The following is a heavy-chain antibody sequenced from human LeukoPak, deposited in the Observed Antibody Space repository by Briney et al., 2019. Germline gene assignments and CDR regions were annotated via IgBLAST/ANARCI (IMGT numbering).Heavy chain of an antibody. CDR3: ARVGSSWYSIRVNWFDP. CDR1: GGSISSSNW. V-gene: IGHV4-4*02. Sequence: SETLSLTCAVSGGSISSSNWWSWVRQPPGKGLEWIGEIYHSRSTNYNPSLKSRVTISVDKSKNQFSLKLSSVTAADTAVYYCARVGSSWYSIRVNWFDPWGQGTLVTVSS. J-gene: IGHJ5*02. D-gene: IGHD6-13*01. CDR2: IYHSRST.